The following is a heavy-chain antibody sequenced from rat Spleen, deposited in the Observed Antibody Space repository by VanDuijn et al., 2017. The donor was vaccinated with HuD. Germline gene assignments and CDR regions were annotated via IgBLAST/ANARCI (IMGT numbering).Heavy chain of an antibody. V-gene: IGHV5S13*01. CDR1: GITYSNYV. CDR2: ISTGGGNT. D-gene: IGHD1-10*01. CDR3: AKVHNNYYNWFAY. Sequence: EVQLVESGGALVQPGRSLKLSCTGSGITYSNYVMAWVRQAPTKGLEWVASISTGGGNTYYRDSVKGRFTISRDNAKNTLYLQMDSLRSEDTATYYCAKVHNNYYNWFAYWGQGTLVTVSS. J-gene: IGHJ3*01.